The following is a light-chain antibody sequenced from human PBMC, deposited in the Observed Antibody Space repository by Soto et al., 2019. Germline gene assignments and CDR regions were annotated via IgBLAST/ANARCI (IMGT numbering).Light chain of an antibody. J-gene: IGLJ1*01. CDR1: SSDVGGYNY. V-gene: IGLV2-14*01. Sequence: QSVLTQPASVSGSPGQSITISCTGTSSDVGGYNYVSWYQQHPGKAPKLMIYDVSNRPSGVSNRFSGSKSGNTASLTISGLQAEDEAYYYCSSYTSSSCYVFGTGTKLTVL. CDR3: SSYTSSSCYV. CDR2: DVS.